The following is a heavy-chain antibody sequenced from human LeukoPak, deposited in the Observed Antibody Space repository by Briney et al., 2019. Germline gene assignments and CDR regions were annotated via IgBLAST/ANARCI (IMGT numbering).Heavy chain of an antibody. Sequence: HPGGSLRLSCAASGFTFSSYAMSWVRQAPGKGLEWVSAISGSGGSTYYADSVKGRFTISRDNSKNTLYLQMNSLRAEDTAVYYCAKGRTSSSSGLGYYYYYMDVWGKGTTVTVSS. CDR2: ISGSGGST. D-gene: IGHD6-6*01. V-gene: IGHV3-23*01. J-gene: IGHJ6*03. CDR3: AKGRTSSSSGLGYYYYYMDV. CDR1: GFTFSSYA.